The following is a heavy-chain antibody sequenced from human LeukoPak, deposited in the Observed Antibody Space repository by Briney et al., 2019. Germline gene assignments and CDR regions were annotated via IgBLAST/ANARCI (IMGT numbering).Heavy chain of an antibody. CDR3: ARVESRAYYYYYYMDV. Sequence: SETLSLTCTVPGGSISSGDYYWSWIRQPPGKGLEWIGYIYYSGSTYYNPSLKSRVTISVDTSKNQFSLKLSSVTAADTAVYYCARVESRAYYYYYYMDVWGKGTTVTISS. CDR2: IYYSGST. J-gene: IGHJ6*03. V-gene: IGHV4-30-4*01. CDR1: GGSISSGDYY.